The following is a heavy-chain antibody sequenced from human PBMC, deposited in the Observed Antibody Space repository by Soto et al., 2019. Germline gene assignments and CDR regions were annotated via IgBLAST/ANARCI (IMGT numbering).Heavy chain of an antibody. V-gene: IGHV3-15*07. CDR3: TTHSGYDLQSFDY. CDR1: GFTFSNAW. J-gene: IGHJ4*02. D-gene: IGHD5-12*01. CDR2: IKSKTDGGTT. Sequence: GASLKLSFPTSGFTFSNAWLNWVRRAPGKGLEWVGRIKSKTDGGTTDYAAPVKGRFTISRDDSKNTLYLQMNSLKTEDTAVYYCTTHSGYDLQSFDYWGQGP.